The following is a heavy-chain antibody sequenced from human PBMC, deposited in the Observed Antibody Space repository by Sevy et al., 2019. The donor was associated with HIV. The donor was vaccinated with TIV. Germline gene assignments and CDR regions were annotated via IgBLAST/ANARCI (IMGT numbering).Heavy chain of an antibody. CDR1: GYTFTDYY. J-gene: IGHJ6*02. D-gene: IGHD1-1*01. V-gene: IGHV1-2*02. CDR3: ARLTTMPTSDLYGMDV. CDR2: INPNDGVT. Sequence: ALVKVSCKASGYTFTDYYIHWVRQAPGQGLEWMAWINPNDGVTNYAQRFQGGVTVTRDTSISPAYMELRRLRSDDTAIYYCARLTTMPTSDLYGMDVWGQGTTVTVSS.